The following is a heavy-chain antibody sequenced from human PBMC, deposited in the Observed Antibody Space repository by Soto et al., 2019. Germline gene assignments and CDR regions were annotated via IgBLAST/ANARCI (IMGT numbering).Heavy chain of an antibody. Sequence: QVTLKESGPVLVKPTETLTLTCTVSGISLSNSRMGVSWIRQPPGKALEWLGHIFSNDEKSYGSSLESRLTGSRDTSKSQVVLTMTNMAPVDTATYYCVLSAPTYYNAFDIWGQGTMVTVSS. V-gene: IGHV2-26*01. CDR1: GISLSNSRMG. CDR3: VLSAPTYYNAFDI. CDR2: IFSNDEK. D-gene: IGHD3-10*01. J-gene: IGHJ3*02.